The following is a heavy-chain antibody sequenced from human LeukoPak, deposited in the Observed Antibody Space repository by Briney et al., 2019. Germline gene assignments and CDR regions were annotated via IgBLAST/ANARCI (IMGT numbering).Heavy chain of an antibody. CDR2: FDPEDGET. D-gene: IGHD2-8*01. CDR3: ATKNGDRHPFDY. J-gene: IGHJ4*01. V-gene: IGHV1-24*01. CDR1: GYTLTELS. Sequence: ASVKVSCKVSGYTLTELSMHWVRQAPGKGLEWMGGFDPEDGETIYAQKFQGRVTMTEDTSTDTAYMELSSLRSEDTAVYYCATKNGDRHPFDYWGHGTLVTVSS.